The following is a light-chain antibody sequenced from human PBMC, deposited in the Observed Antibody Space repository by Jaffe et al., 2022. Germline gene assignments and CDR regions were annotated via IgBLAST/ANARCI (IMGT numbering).Light chain of an antibody. CDR1: QSVLYSSNNRNY. CDR3: QQYYGSPLT. CDR2: WAS. V-gene: IGKV4-1*01. Sequence: DIVMTQSPDSLAVSLGERATINCKSSQSVLYSSNNRNYLAWYQQKPGQPPKVLIYWASTRESGVPDRFSGSGSETDFTLTISSLQAEDVAVYYCQQYYGSPLTFGGGTKVEIK. J-gene: IGKJ4*01.